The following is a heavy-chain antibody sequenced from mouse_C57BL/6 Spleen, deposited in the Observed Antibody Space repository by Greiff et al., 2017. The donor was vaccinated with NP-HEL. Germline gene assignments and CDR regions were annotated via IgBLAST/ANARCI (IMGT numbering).Heavy chain of an antibody. CDR2: ISSGSSTI. J-gene: IGHJ3*01. CDR1: GFTFSDYG. V-gene: IGHV5-17*01. D-gene: IGHD4-1*01. Sequence: DVKLVESGGGLVKPGGSLKLSCAASGFTFSDYGMHWVRQAPEKGLEWVAYISSGSSTIYYADTVKGRFTIFRDNAKNTLFLQMTSLRSEDTAMYYCARANWDYFAYWGQGTLVTVSA. CDR3: ARANWDYFAY.